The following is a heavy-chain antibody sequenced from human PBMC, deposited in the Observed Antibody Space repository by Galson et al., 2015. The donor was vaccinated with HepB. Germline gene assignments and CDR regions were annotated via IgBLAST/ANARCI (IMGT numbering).Heavy chain of an antibody. D-gene: IGHD2-15*01. Sequence: CAISGDSVSSNSAAWNWIRQSPSRGLEWLGRTYYRSKWFNHYAVSVKSRITINPDTSKHQFSLQLNSVTPEDSAVYYCARVTSGVSFHAFDIWGQGTMVTVSS. V-gene: IGHV6-1*01. J-gene: IGHJ3*02. CDR3: ARVTSGVSFHAFDI. CDR1: GDSVSSNSAA. CDR2: TYYRSKWFN.